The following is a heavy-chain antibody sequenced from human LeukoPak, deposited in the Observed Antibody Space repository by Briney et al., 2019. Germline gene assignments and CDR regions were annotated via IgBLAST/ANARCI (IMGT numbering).Heavy chain of an antibody. CDR2: ISSSSSYI. Sequence: PGGSLRLSCAASGFTFSSYSMNWVRQAPGKGLEWVSSISSSSSYIYYADSVKGRFTISRDNAKNSLYLQMNSLRAEDTAVYYCARDTTHTPYDYVWGSYRNDAFYIWGQGTMVTVSS. CDR1: GFTFSSYS. D-gene: IGHD3-16*02. CDR3: ARDTTHTPYDYVWGSYRNDAFYI. J-gene: IGHJ3*02. V-gene: IGHV3-21*01.